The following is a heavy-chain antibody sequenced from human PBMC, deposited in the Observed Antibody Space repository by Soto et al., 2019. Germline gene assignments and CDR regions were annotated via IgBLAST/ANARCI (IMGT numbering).Heavy chain of an antibody. CDR2: ISGSGGST. J-gene: IGHJ3*02. CDR3: AKVKATWEPYDAFDI. V-gene: IGHV3-23*01. CDR1: RFTCSSDA. Sequence: GGSLRLSCAASRFTCSSDAMSWVRQSPGKGLEWVSAISGSGGSTYYADSVKGRFTISRDNSKNTLYLQMNSLRAEDTAVYYCAKVKATWEPYDAFDIWGKGPMVTV. D-gene: IGHD1-26*01.